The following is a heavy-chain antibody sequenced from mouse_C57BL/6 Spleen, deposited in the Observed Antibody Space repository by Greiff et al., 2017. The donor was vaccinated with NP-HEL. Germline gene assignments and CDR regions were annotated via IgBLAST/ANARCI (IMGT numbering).Heavy chain of an antibody. Sequence: DVTLVESGGGLVKPGGSLKLSCAASGFTFSSYTMSWVRQTPEKRLEWVATISGGGGNTYYPDSVKGRFTISRDNAKNTLYLHMSSLRSEDTALYYCARPSYDSLTWFAYWGQGTLVTVSA. CDR1: GFTFSSYT. V-gene: IGHV5-9*01. CDR3: ARPSYDSLTWFAY. CDR2: ISGGGGNT. J-gene: IGHJ3*01. D-gene: IGHD2-12*01.